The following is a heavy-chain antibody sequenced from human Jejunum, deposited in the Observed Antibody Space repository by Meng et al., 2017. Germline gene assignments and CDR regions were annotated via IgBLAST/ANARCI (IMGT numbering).Heavy chain of an antibody. Sequence: QEDQQEAVAGVVKPSGTLSRIFEVSGGYISSTSWWDWLRQPTGKGLEWIGEIYHSGRSNCIAYLKSRVAISLGESKNQFSLTLNSVTASDTAVYYCARGVGDIRFGFDYWGQGTLVTVSS. CDR2: IYHSGRS. J-gene: IGHJ4*02. D-gene: IGHD3-16*01. V-gene: IGHV4-4*02. CDR1: GGYISSTSW. CDR3: ARGVGDIRFGFDY.